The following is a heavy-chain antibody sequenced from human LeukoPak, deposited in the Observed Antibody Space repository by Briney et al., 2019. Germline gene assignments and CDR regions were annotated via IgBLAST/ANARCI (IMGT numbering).Heavy chain of an antibody. J-gene: IGHJ6*03. CDR2: IKSKTDGGTT. Sequence: KAGGSLRLSCAASGFTFSNAWMSWVRQAPGKGLEWVGRIKSKTDGGTTDYAAPVKGRFTISRDDSKNTLYLQMNSLKTEDTAVYYCTTYVATTDHYYYMDVWGKGTTVTISS. D-gene: IGHD5-12*01. CDR3: TTYVATTDHYYYMDV. V-gene: IGHV3-15*01. CDR1: GFTFSNAW.